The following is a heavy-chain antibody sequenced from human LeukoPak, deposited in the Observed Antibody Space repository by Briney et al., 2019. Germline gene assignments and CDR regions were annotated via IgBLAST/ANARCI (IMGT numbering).Heavy chain of an antibody. J-gene: IGHJ1*01. CDR3: ARAPSEIGGYYPEYFRH. Sequence: GGSLRPSCAASGFTFSSYWMHWVRQAPGKGLVWVSRIKSDGSTNYADSVKGRFTISRDNAKNTVSLQMNSLRAEDTGVYYCARAPSEIGGYYPEYFRHWGQGTLVTVSS. D-gene: IGHD3-22*01. CDR1: GFTFSSYW. CDR2: IKSDGST. V-gene: IGHV3-74*01.